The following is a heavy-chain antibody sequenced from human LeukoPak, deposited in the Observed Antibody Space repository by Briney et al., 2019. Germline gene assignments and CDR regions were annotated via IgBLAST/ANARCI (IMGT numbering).Heavy chain of an antibody. CDR3: ARSGEDYFDY. D-gene: IGHD3-10*01. Sequence: PSETLSLTCAVSGGSFSGYYWSWIRQPPGKGLEWIGEINHSGSTNYNPSLKSRVTISVDTSKNQFSLKLSSVTAADTAVYYCARSGEDYFDYWGQGTLVTVSS. CDR2: INHSGST. CDR1: GGSFSGYY. V-gene: IGHV4-34*01. J-gene: IGHJ4*02.